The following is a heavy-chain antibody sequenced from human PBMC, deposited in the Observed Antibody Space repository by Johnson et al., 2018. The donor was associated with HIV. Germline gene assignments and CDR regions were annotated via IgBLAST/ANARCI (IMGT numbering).Heavy chain of an antibody. CDR3: AKVSSSSTWAHDPFDV. Sequence: QVQLVESGGGVVQPGRSLRLSCAASGFTFSDYYMSWIRQAPGKGLEWVSNISRSGSTIYHADSVKGRLIISRDNAKNSLYLQMNSLRVEDTALYYCAKVSSSSTWAHDPFDVWGQGTMVTVSS. CDR2: ISRSGSTI. J-gene: IGHJ3*01. CDR1: GFTFSDYY. D-gene: IGHD6-6*01. V-gene: IGHV3-11*01.